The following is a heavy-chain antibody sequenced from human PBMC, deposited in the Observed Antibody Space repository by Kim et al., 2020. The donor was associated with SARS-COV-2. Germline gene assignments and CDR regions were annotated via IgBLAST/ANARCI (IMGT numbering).Heavy chain of an antibody. D-gene: IGHD2-15*01. CDR3: ARPRLYGGNRSWFDP. J-gene: IGHJ5*02. V-gene: IGHV4-39*01. CDR2: INFRGSP. Sequence: SETLSLTCTASGDVLTSNDYYWAWIRQPPGKGLEWIGSINFRGSPKYNPSLKSRVTISVDTSKNQFSLSLRSVTAADTAVYYCARPRLYGGNRSWFDPWGQGTLVTVSS. CDR1: GDVLTSNDYY.